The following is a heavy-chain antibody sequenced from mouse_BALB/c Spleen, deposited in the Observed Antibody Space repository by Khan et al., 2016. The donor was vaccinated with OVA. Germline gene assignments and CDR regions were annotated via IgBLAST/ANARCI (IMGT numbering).Heavy chain of an antibody. D-gene: IGHD2-10*01. CDR2: IWSDGST. V-gene: IGHV2-6-1*01. J-gene: IGHJ4*01. Sequence: QVQLKESGPGLAAPSQSLSITCTISGFSLTSYGVHWVRQPPGKGLEWLAVIWSDGSTNYNSTLKSRLTITKDNSQNHVFLKMSSLQTDDTAIYYCARQPYYHYNIMDYWGQGTSVTVSS. CDR3: ARQPYYHYNIMDY. CDR1: GFSLTSYG.